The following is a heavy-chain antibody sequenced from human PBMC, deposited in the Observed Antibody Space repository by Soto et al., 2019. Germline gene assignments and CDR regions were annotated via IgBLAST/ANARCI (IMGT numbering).Heavy chain of an antibody. D-gene: IGHD6-19*01. Sequence: SETLSLTCAVYGGSFSGYYWSWIRQPPGKGLEWIGEINHSGSTNYNPSLKSRVTISVDTSKNQFSLKLSSVTAADTAVYYCARALGIAVAGIELLEGYFDYWGQGTLVTVSS. J-gene: IGHJ4*02. CDR2: INHSGST. CDR1: GGSFSGYY. V-gene: IGHV4-34*01. CDR3: ARALGIAVAGIELLEGYFDY.